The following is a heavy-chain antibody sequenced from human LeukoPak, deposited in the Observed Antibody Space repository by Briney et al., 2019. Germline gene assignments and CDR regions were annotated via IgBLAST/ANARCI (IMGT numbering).Heavy chain of an antibody. CDR3: ARVEYSSSSWYFDL. CDR2: IYHSGGT. D-gene: IGHD6-6*01. V-gene: IGHV4-4*02. J-gene: IGHJ2*01. CDR1: GGSISSSTNW. Sequence: SETLSLTCAVSGGSISSSTNWWSWVRQPPGKGLEWIGEIYHSGGTNYNPSLKSRITISVDKSQNQFSLKVNSLTAADTAVYYCARVEYSSSSWYFDLWGRGTLVTVSS.